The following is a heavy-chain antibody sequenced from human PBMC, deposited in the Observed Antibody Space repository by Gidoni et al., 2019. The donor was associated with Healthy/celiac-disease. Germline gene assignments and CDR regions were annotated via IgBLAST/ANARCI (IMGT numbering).Heavy chain of an antibody. J-gene: IGHJ4*02. CDR3: ARDGTYYDILTGYYRYDY. CDR2: IYSGGST. CDR1: GFTVSSNY. Sequence: EVQLVESGGGLVQPGGCLRLSCAASGFTVSSNYMSWVRQAPGKGLEWVSVIYSGGSTYYADSVKGRFTISRDKSKNTLYLQMNSLRAEDTAVYYCARDGTYYDILTGYYRYDYWGQGTLVTVSS. D-gene: IGHD3-9*01. V-gene: IGHV3-66*01.